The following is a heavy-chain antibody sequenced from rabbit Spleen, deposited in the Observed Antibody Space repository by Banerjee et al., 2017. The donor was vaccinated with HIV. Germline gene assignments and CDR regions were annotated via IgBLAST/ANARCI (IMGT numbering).Heavy chain of an antibody. Sequence: QSLEEDGGDLVKPGASLPLTCKASGLDFSSSYWMCWVRQAPGKGLEWIGYIDPLFGTTYYANWVNGRFTFTSPTAQHMFYLHLNSPTPVCSAAYARDRGSSTRAYHSRWGPGSLV. CDR3: DRGSSTRAYHSR. V-gene: IGHV1S40*01. CDR2: IDPLFGTT. CDR1: GLDFSSSYW. J-gene: IGHJ6*01. D-gene: IGHD1-1*01.